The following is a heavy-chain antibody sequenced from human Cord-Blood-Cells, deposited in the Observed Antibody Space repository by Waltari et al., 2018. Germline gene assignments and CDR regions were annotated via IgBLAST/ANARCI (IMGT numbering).Heavy chain of an antibody. V-gene: IGHV3-21*01. CDR1: GFTFSSYS. Sequence: EVQLVESGGGLVKPGGSLRLSCAASGFTFSSYSMNWVRQAPGKGLEWVSSISSSSSYIYYADSVKGRFTISRDNAKNSLYLQMNSLRAEDTAVYYCASSSSSGPNWFDPWGQGTLVTVSS. CDR3: ASSSSSGPNWFDP. CDR2: ISSSSSYI. D-gene: IGHD6-6*01. J-gene: IGHJ5*02.